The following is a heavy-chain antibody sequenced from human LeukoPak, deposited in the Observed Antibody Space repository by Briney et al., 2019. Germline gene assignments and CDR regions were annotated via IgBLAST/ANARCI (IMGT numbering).Heavy chain of an antibody. D-gene: IGHD6-13*01. CDR2: ISWDGGST. J-gene: IGHJ6*03. CDR3: ARAAARLYYYMDV. Sequence: PGGCLRLSCAASGFTFDDYAMHWVRQAPGKGLEWVSLISWDGGSTYYADSVKGRFTISRDNSKNSLYLQMNSLRAEDTALYYCARAAARLYYYMDVWGKGTTVTVSS. V-gene: IGHV3-43D*03. CDR1: GFTFDDYA.